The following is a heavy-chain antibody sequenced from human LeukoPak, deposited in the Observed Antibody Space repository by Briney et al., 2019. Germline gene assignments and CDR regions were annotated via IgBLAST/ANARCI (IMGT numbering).Heavy chain of an antibody. CDR3: ARDPSDYGDRFDY. V-gene: IGHV1-69*05. CDR1: GGTFSSYA. D-gene: IGHD4-17*01. CDR2: IIPIFGTA. J-gene: IGHJ4*01. Sequence: SVKVSCKASGGTFSSYAISWVRQAPGQGLEWMGRIIPIFGTANYAQKFQGRVTITTDESTSAAYMELSSLRSEDTAVYYCARDPSDYGDRFDYWGHGTLVIVSS.